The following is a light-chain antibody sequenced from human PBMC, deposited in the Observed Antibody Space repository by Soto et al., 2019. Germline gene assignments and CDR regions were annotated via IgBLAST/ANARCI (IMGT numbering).Light chain of an antibody. CDR2: AAS. V-gene: IGKV1-39*01. J-gene: IGKJ5*01. CDR3: QQSSSSPIT. CDR1: QNINSW. Sequence: DIHMTQSPSTLSASVGDRVTITCRASQNINSWLAWYQQKPGKAPKLLIYAASSLQSGVPSRFSGSGSGTDFTLTISRLQPEDFATYYCQQSSSSPITFGQGTRLENK.